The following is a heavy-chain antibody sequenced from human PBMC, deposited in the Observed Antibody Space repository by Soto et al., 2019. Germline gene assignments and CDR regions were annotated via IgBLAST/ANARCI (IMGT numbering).Heavy chain of an antibody. J-gene: IGHJ6*02. CDR3: ATSTVTTAGDCYYYGMDV. Sequence: ASVKFSCKASGYTFTSYGISWVRQAPGQGLEWMGWISAYNGNTNYAQKLQGRVTMTTDTSTSTAYMELRSLRSDDTAVYYCATSTVTTAGDCYYYGMDVWGQWTTVTVSS. D-gene: IGHD4-17*01. V-gene: IGHV1-18*01. CDR1: GYTFTSYG. CDR2: ISAYNGNT.